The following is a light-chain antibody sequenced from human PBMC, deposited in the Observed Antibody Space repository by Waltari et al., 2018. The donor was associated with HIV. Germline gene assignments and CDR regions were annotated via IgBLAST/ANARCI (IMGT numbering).Light chain of an antibody. CDR1: QTINTW. V-gene: IGKV1-5*03. CDR3: QQYSSFWT. J-gene: IGKJ1*01. Sequence: DIQMAQSPSNLSASVGDRVTITCRASQTINTWLAWYHQKPSGAPQFLIYKASTLENGVPSRFSGSGSGTEFTLTITRLQPDDVGFYYCQQYSSFWTFGQGTKVEVK. CDR2: KAS.